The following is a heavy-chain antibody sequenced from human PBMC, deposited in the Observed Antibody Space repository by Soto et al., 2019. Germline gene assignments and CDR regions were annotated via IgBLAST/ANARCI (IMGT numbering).Heavy chain of an antibody. CDR1: GFTFSTYA. D-gene: IGHD6-19*01. Sequence: GGSLRLSCAASGFTFSTYAMSWVRQAPGKGLEWVSAVSGSGGNTYYADSVRGRFTISRDNSKSTLYLQMNSLRAEDTAVYYCAKDIWMAVAGTCYWGQGTLVTVSS. V-gene: IGHV3-23*01. CDR2: VSGSGGNT. CDR3: AKDIWMAVAGTCY. J-gene: IGHJ4*02.